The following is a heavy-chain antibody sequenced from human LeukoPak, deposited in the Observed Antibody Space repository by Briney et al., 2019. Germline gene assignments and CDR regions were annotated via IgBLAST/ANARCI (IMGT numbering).Heavy chain of an antibody. Sequence: SETLSLACAVYGGSFSGYYWSWIRQPPGKGLEWIGEINHSGSTNYNPSLKSRVTISVDTSKNQFSLKLSSVTAADTAVYYCARFWRGYSYGAQGPVDAFDIWGQGTMVTVSS. CDR3: ARFWRGYSYGAQGPVDAFDI. D-gene: IGHD5-18*01. V-gene: IGHV4-34*01. CDR1: GGSFSGYY. J-gene: IGHJ3*02. CDR2: INHSGST.